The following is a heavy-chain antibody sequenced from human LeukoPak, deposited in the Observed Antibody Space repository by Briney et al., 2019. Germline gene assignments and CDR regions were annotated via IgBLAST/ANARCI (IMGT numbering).Heavy chain of an antibody. J-gene: IGHJ4*02. Sequence: GGSLRLSCGASGFTFSSFAMSWVRQAPGQGLEWVSSITESGGSTIKADSVKGRFTISRDNSKDTLYLQMNFLRAEDTAIYYCVPDSKEIPPAMDYWGQGTLVTVSS. CDR1: GFTFSSFA. CDR3: VPDSKEIPPAMDY. V-gene: IGHV3-23*01. CDR2: ITESGGST. D-gene: IGHD2-2*01.